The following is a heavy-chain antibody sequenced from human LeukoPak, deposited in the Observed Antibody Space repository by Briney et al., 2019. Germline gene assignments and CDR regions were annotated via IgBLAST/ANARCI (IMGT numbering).Heavy chain of an antibody. J-gene: IGHJ4*02. CDR1: GFTFSSYS. D-gene: IGHD6-19*01. CDR2: ISGSSTYI. CDR3: ASELGPYASGSSFNY. V-gene: IGHV3-21*01. Sequence: GGSLRLSCAASGFTFSSYSMNWVRQAPGKGLEWVSSISGSSTYIYYADSVKGRFTISRDNAKNSLYLQLNSLRPEDTAVYYCASELGPYASGSSFNYWGQGALVIVSS.